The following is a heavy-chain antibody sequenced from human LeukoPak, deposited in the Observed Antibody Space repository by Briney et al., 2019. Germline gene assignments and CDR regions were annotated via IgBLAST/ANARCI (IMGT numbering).Heavy chain of an antibody. CDR1: GFTFGDYA. Sequence: GRSLRLSCTASGFTFGDYAMSWFRQAPGKGLEWVSSISGSSSYIYYADSVKGRFTISRDNAKNSLYLQMSSLRAEDTAVYYCANGEQLGDFDYWGQGTLVTVSS. CDR3: ANGEQLGDFDY. V-gene: IGHV3-21*01. J-gene: IGHJ4*02. CDR2: ISGSSSYI. D-gene: IGHD6-13*01.